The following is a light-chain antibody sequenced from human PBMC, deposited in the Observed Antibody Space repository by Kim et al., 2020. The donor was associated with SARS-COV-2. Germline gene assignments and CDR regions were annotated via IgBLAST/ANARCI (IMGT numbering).Light chain of an antibody. Sequence: SSELTQDPAVYVALGQTVRITCQGDSLRSYYATWYQQKPGQAPILVIYGKNNRPSGIPDRFSGSSSGNIASLTITGTQAGDEADYYCNSRDSNDNVVFGGGTQLTVL. CDR3: NSRDSNDNVV. V-gene: IGLV3-19*01. CDR1: SLRSYY. CDR2: GKN. J-gene: IGLJ2*01.